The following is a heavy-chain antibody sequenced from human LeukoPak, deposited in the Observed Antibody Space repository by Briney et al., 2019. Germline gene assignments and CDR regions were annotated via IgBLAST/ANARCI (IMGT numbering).Heavy chain of an antibody. Sequence: ASVKVSCKASGYTFTSYYMHWVRQAPGQGLEWMGIINPSGGNTGYAQKFQGRVTMTRNTSISTAYMELSSLRSEDTAVYYCARGVTMVRGVITSHVDYWGQGTLVTVSS. CDR3: ARGVTMVRGVITSHVDY. J-gene: IGHJ4*02. D-gene: IGHD3-10*01. CDR2: INPSGGNT. CDR1: GYTFTSYY. V-gene: IGHV1-46*01.